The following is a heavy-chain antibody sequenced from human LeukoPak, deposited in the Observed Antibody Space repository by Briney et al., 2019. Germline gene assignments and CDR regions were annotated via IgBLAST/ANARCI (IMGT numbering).Heavy chain of an antibody. V-gene: IGHV3-74*01. CDR2: ISGDGSGT. D-gene: IGHD3-10*01. CDR1: GFTFSTHW. CDR3: ASLLTPYHGSGGGGMDV. J-gene: IGHJ6*02. Sequence: GGSLRLSCAASGFTFSTHWMYWVRQAPGKELVWVSRISGDGSGTSYADSVKGRFTISRDNAKDTLYLQMTSLRVEDTAVYSCASLLTPYHGSGGGGMDVWGQGTTVTASS.